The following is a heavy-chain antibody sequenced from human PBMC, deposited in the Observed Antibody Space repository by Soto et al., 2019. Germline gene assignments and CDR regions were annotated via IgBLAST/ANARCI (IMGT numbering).Heavy chain of an antibody. CDR2: IFPRDSDT. D-gene: IGHD6-19*01. Sequence: PGESLKISCQVSGYTFTSYWIGWVRQLPGKGLEWMGVIFPRDSDTRYSPSFQGQVTVSADNSISTAYLQWNSLKASDTAMYYCVRGYNSDWSIHPFHFDYWGQGTLVTVSS. V-gene: IGHV5-51*01. CDR1: GYTFTSYW. J-gene: IGHJ4*02. CDR3: VRGYNSDWSIHPFHFDY.